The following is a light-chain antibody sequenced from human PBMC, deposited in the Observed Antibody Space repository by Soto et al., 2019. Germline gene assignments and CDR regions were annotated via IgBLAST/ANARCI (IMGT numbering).Light chain of an antibody. Sequence: EIVLTQSPGTLSLSPGERSILTCRASQSVSNNYLAWYQQKPGQAPRLLIYGASNRATGIPDRFSGSGSGTDFTLTISRLEPEDFAVYYCQQYGSLGTFSQGTKVEIK. CDR2: GAS. CDR1: QSVSNNY. CDR3: QQYGSLGT. V-gene: IGKV3-20*01. J-gene: IGKJ1*01.